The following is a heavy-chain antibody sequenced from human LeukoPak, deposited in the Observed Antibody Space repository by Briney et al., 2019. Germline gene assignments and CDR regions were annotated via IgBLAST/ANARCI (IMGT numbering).Heavy chain of an antibody. D-gene: IGHD3-22*01. V-gene: IGHV3-9*01. Sequence: PGGSLRLSCAASRFTFDDYAIHWVRQAPGKGVEWVSSISWNSGSIDYADSVKGRFTISRDNAKNSLYLQMNSLRAEDTALYYCAKGLDSSGYYDAFDIWGQGTMVTVSS. CDR3: AKGLDSSGYYDAFDI. J-gene: IGHJ3*02. CDR1: RFTFDDYA. CDR2: ISWNSGSI.